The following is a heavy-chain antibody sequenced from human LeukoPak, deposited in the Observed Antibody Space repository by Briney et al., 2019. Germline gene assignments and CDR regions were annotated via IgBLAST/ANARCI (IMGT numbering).Heavy chain of an antibody. V-gene: IGHV3-23*01. Sequence: PGGSLRLSCAASGFTYRSYAMSWVRQAPGKGLEWVSAISGSGGSTYYADSVKGRFTISRDNSKNTLYLQMNSLRAEDTAVYYCAKDWADYYYYYMDVWGKGTTVTVSS. J-gene: IGHJ6*03. CDR1: GFTYRSYA. CDR2: ISGSGGST. CDR3: AKDWADYYYYYMDV. D-gene: IGHD7-27*01.